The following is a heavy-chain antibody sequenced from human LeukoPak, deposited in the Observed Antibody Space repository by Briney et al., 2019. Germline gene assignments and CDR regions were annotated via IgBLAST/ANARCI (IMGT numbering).Heavy chain of an antibody. Sequence: PSETLSLTCTVSGGSISSYYWSWIRQPPGKGLEWIGYIYYSGSTNYNPSLKSRVTISVDTSKNQFSLKLSSVTAADTAVYYCARVIAARPGRHFDYWGQGTLVTVSS. J-gene: IGHJ4*02. D-gene: IGHD6-6*01. CDR2: IYYSGST. CDR1: GGSISSYY. V-gene: IGHV4-59*01. CDR3: ARVIAARPGRHFDY.